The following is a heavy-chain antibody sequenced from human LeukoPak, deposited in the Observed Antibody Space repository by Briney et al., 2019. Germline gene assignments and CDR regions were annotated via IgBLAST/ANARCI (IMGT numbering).Heavy chain of an antibody. V-gene: IGHV3-30*18. CDR2: ISYDGSNK. Sequence: GGSLRLSCAASGFTFSSYGMHWVRQAPGKGLEWVAVISYDGSNKHYADSVKGRFTISRDNSKNTLYLQMNSLRAEDTAVYYCAKDSPYNWNYVPYYCYGMDVWGQGTTVTVSS. CDR1: GFTFSSYG. D-gene: IGHD1-7*01. J-gene: IGHJ6*02. CDR3: AKDSPYNWNYVPYYCYGMDV.